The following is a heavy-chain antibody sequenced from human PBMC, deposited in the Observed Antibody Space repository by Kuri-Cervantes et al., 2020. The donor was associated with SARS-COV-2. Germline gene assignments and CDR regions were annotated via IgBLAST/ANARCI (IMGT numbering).Heavy chain of an antibody. CDR1: GFTFGDYA. D-gene: IGHD3-3*01. CDR3: TRDDFWSGYYNY. Sequence: GESLKISCTASGFTFGDYAMSWVRQAPGKGLEWVGFIRSKAYGGTTEYAASVKGRFTISRDDSKGIAYLQMSSLKTEDTAVYYCTRDDFWSGYYNYWGQGTLVTVSS. V-gene: IGHV3-49*04. J-gene: IGHJ4*02. CDR2: IRSKAYGGTT.